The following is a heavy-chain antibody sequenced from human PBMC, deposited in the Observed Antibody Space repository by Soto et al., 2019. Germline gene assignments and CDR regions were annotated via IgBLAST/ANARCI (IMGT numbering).Heavy chain of an antibody. CDR2: INQDGSEK. CDR1: GFTFSTYW. J-gene: IGHJ4*02. D-gene: IGHD2-2*01. V-gene: IGHV3-7*03. Sequence: GGSLRLSCAASGFTFSTYWMTWSRQAPGKGLEWVADINQDGSEKYYVDSVKGRFTISRDNAKDSLYLQMNTLRAEDTAVYYCARYLFVEVPAAPEYFDSWGQVTLVAVS. CDR3: ARYLFVEVPAAPEYFDS.